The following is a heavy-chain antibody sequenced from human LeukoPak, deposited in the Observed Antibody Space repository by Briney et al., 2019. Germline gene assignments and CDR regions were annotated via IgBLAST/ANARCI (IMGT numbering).Heavy chain of an antibody. D-gene: IGHD3-22*01. Sequence: GRSLRLSCGASGFTFYNYGMHWVRQAPGKGREWVAVIWYDGSNKYYADSVKGRFTISRDNSKNTLYLQMNSLRAEDTAVYYCAKDQYYDSSGYPKFDHWGQGTLVTVSS. CDR3: AKDQYYDSSGYPKFDH. CDR1: GFTFYNYG. J-gene: IGHJ4*02. V-gene: IGHV3-33*06. CDR2: IWYDGSNK.